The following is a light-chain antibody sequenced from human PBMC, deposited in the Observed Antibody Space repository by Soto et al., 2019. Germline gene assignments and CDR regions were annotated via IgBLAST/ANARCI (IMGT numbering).Light chain of an antibody. CDR3: QQYGGSPFT. CDR2: AAS. V-gene: IGKV3-20*01. Sequence: EIVLTQSPGTLSLSPGKRATLSCRASQSVSVNSLAWYQQKGGQAPRLLIYAASTGATGVPDRFSGTGSGTDFALTISRLETDDSAVYYCQQYGGSPFTFGPGTKVDIK. J-gene: IGKJ3*01. CDR1: QSVSVNS.